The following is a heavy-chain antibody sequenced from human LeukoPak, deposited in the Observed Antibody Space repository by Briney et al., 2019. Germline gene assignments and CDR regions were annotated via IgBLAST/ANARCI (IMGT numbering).Heavy chain of an antibody. Sequence: SVKVSCKASGGTFSSYAISWVRQAPGQGLEWMGRIIPIFGIANYAQKFQGRVTITADTSTSTAYMELSSLRSEDTAVYYCARSYYDSSGYYTPLGYWGQGTLVTVSS. J-gene: IGHJ4*02. CDR2: IIPIFGIA. D-gene: IGHD3-22*01. V-gene: IGHV1-69*04. CDR1: GGTFSSYA. CDR3: ARSYYDSSGYYTPLGY.